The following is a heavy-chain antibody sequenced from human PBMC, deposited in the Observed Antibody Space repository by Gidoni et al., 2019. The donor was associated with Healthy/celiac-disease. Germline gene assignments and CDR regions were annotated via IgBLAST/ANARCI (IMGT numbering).Heavy chain of an antibody. CDR2: IYTSGST. D-gene: IGHD3-3*01. Sequence: GLEWIGRIYTSGSTNYNPSLKSRVTISVDTYKNQFSLKLSSVTAADTAVYYCARDTYYDFWSGYYDYYYYYYMDVWGKGTTVTVSS. J-gene: IGHJ6*03. V-gene: IGHV4-61*02. CDR3: ARDTYYDFWSGYYDYYYYYYMDV.